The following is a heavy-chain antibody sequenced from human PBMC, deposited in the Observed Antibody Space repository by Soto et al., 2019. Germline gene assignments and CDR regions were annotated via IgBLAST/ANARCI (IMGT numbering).Heavy chain of an antibody. Sequence: PGEPLKISCKGSGYSFTSYWISWVRQMPGKGLEWMGRIDPSDSYTNYSPSFQGHVTISADKSISTAYLQWSSLKASDTAMYYCAIYSSSWSHYYGMDVWGQGTTVTVSS. CDR2: IDPSDSYT. CDR1: GYSFTSYW. V-gene: IGHV5-10-1*01. J-gene: IGHJ6*02. CDR3: AIYSSSWSHYYGMDV. D-gene: IGHD6-13*01.